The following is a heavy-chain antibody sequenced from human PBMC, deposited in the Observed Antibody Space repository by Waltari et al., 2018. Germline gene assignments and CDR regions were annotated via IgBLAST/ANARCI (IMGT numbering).Heavy chain of an antibody. Sequence: QVQLQQWGAGLLMPSETLSLTCAVYGGSFSGDYWSWIRQPPGKGLEWIGEINHSGSTNYNPSLKSRVTISVDTSKNQFSLKLSSVTAADTAVYYCARGGVYSSSIFYMDVWGKGTTVTVSS. CDR3: ARGGVYSSSIFYMDV. V-gene: IGHV4-34*01. J-gene: IGHJ6*03. CDR1: GGSFSGDY. CDR2: INHSGST. D-gene: IGHD6-6*01.